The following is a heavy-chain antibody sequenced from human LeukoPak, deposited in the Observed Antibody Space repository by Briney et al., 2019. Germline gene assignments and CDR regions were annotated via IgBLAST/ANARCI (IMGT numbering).Heavy chain of an antibody. V-gene: IGHV3-30*03. CDR3: ARDHGDYVFNY. D-gene: IGHD4-17*01. Sequence: GGSLRLSCAASGFTFSSYGMHWVRQAPGKGLEWVAVISYDGSNKYYADSVKGRFTISRDNSKNTLYLQMNSLRAEDTAVYYCARDHGDYVFNYWGQGTLVTVSS. CDR1: GFTFSSYG. CDR2: ISYDGSNK. J-gene: IGHJ4*02.